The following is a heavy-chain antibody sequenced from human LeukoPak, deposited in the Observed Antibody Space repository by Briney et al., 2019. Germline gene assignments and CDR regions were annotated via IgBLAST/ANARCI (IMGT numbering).Heavy chain of an antibody. J-gene: IGHJ4*02. D-gene: IGHD6-13*01. Sequence: SETLSLTCAVYGGSFRGYYWSWIRQPPGKGLEWIGEINHSGSTNYNPSLKSRVTISVDTSKNQFSLKLSSVTAADTAVYYCARGLSYSSSWYRGAYYFDYWGQGTLVTVSS. CDR1: GGSFRGYY. V-gene: IGHV4-34*01. CDR2: INHSGST. CDR3: ARGLSYSSSWYRGAYYFDY.